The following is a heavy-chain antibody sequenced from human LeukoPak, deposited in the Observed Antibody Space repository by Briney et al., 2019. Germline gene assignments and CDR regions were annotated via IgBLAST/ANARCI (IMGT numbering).Heavy chain of an antibody. V-gene: IGHV3-30*04. J-gene: IGHJ6*03. CDR3: AKDSAFYYIDV. CDR1: GFTFSTYA. Sequence: GGSLRLSCAASGFTFSTYAMHWVRQAPGKGLEWVAVISYGGSSENYADSVKGRFTVPRDNSKSTLYLQMNSLKGDDTAVYYCAKDSAFYYIDVWGKGTTVIISS. D-gene: IGHD3-10*01. CDR2: ISYGGSSE.